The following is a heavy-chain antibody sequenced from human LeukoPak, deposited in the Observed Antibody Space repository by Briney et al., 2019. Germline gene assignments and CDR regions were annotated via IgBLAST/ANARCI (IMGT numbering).Heavy chain of an antibody. V-gene: IGHV1-18*01. CDR3: ARGLAAAGTGDY. J-gene: IGHJ4*02. Sequence: ASVKVSCKASGYTFTSYGISWVRRAPGQGLEWMGWISAYNGNTNYAQELQGRVTMTTDTSTSTAYMELRSLRSDDTAVYYCARGLAAAGTGDYWGQGTLVTVSS. CDR2: ISAYNGNT. CDR1: GYTFTSYG. D-gene: IGHD6-13*01.